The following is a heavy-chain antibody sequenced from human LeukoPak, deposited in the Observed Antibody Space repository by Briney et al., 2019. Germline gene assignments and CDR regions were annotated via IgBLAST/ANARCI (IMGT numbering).Heavy chain of an antibody. CDR2: ISSDGETT. J-gene: IGHJ4*02. Sequence: GGSLRLSCVASGFMFSSYAMHWVRLAPGKGLESISSISSDGETTHYANSVRDRFTISRDNSKSTLYLQMNSLRAEDTAVYYCASHKVGSGWSTFDYWGQGTLVTVSS. D-gene: IGHD6-19*01. CDR1: GFMFSSYA. CDR3: ASHKVGSGWSTFDY. V-gene: IGHV3-64*01.